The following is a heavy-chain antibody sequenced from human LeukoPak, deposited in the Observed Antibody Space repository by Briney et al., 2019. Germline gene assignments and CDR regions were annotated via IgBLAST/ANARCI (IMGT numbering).Heavy chain of an antibody. J-gene: IGHJ3*02. CDR1: GGSISSSSYY. Sequence: SETLSLTCTVSGGSISSSSYYWGWIRQPPGKGLEWIGYIYYSGYTNYNPSLKSRVTISVDTSKNQFSLKLSSVTAADTAVYYCARDSVSGEVDAFDIWGQGTMVTVSS. CDR2: IYYSGYT. V-gene: IGHV4-61*01. CDR3: ARDSVSGEVDAFDI. D-gene: IGHD4-17*01.